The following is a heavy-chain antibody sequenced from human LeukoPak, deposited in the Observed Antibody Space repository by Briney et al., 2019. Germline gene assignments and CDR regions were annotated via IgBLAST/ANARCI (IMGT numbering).Heavy chain of an antibody. D-gene: IGHD6-13*01. CDR3: ARGIAAAGPPEY. CDR1: GGTFSSYT. J-gene: IGHJ4*02. CDR2: IIPILGIA. V-gene: IGHV1-69*02. Sequence: SVKVSCKASGGTFSSYTISWVRQAPGQGREWMGRIIPILGIANYAQKFQGRVTITADKSTSTAYMELSSLRSEDTAVYYCARGIAAAGPPEYWGQGTLVTVSS.